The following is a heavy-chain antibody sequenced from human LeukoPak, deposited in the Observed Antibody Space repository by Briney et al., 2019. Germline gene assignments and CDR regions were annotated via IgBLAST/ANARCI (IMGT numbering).Heavy chain of an antibody. J-gene: IGHJ2*01. CDR1: GGSISSSSYY. CDR3: ASFDYGDFWYFDI. V-gene: IGHV4-39*07. D-gene: IGHD4-17*01. CDR2: IYYSGST. Sequence: SETLSLTCTVSGGSISSSSYYWGWIRQPPGKGLEWIGSIYYSGSTYYNPSLKSRVTISVDTSKKYFSLKLSSVTGADTAVYYCASFDYGDFWYFDIWGRGALVTVSS.